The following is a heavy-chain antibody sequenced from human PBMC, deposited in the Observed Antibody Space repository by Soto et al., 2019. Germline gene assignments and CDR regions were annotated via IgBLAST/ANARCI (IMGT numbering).Heavy chain of an antibody. Sequence: SETLSLTWAVSGGSISSGGYSWSWIRQPPGKGLECIGYIYHSGSTYYSPSLKSRVTISVDRSKNQFSLKLSSVTAADTAVYYCARGPPLGYWGQGTLVTVSS. CDR1: GGSISSGGYS. V-gene: IGHV4-30-2*01. CDR3: ARGPPLGY. J-gene: IGHJ4*02. CDR2: IYHSGST.